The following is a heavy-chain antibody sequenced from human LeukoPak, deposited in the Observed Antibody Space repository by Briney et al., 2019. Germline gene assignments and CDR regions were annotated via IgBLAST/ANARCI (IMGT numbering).Heavy chain of an antibody. CDR3: ARDGITMRILEY. D-gene: IGHD3-10*01. J-gene: IGHJ4*02. CDR2: ISSSSRTI. CDR1: GFTFSDYY. Sequence: GGSLRLSCAASGFTFSDYYMSWIRQAPGKGLEWISYISSSSRTIYYADSVKGRFTISRDNAKNSLYLQMDSLRAEDTAVYYCARDGITMRILEYWGQGTLVTVSS. V-gene: IGHV3-11*04.